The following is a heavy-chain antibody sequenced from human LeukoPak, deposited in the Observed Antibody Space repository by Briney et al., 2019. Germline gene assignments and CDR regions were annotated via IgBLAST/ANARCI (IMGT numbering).Heavy chain of an antibody. J-gene: IGHJ4*02. CDR1: GYSFRNYG. V-gene: IGHV1-18*01. D-gene: IGHD3-22*01. CDR3: ARDPRYYYDSSDYVGEYYYDF. Sequence: GASVTVSCKASGYSFRNYGVTWVRQAPGQGLEWLGWISGYTGNTHYALRLQGRVTLTTDTSTSTAHMELRSLRYDDTAVYYCARDPRYYYDSSDYVGEYYYDFWGQGALVTVSS. CDR2: ISGYTGNT.